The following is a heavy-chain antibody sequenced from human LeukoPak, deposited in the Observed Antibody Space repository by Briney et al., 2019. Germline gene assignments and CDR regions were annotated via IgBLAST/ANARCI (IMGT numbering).Heavy chain of an antibody. J-gene: IGHJ4*02. V-gene: IGHV3-9*01. CDR2: ISWNSGSI. D-gene: IGHD1-26*01. Sequence: GRSLRLSCAASGFTFDDYAMHWVRQAPGKGLEWVSGISWNSGSIGYADSVKGRFTISRDNAKNSLYLQMNSLRAEDTALYYCSPLYSGSYSSDYWGQGTLVTVSS. CDR3: SPLYSGSYSSDY. CDR1: GFTFDDYA.